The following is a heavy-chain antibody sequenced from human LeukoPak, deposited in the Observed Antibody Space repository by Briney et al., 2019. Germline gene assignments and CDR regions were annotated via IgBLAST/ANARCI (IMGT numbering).Heavy chain of an antibody. CDR2: ISYDGSNK. CDR1: GFTFSSYG. J-gene: IGHJ4*02. CDR3: ATIFSSGWVKFDY. Sequence: PGGSLRLSCAASGFTFSSYGMHWVRQAPGKGLEWVAVISYDGSNKYYADSVKGRFTISRVNSKNTLYLQMNSLRAEDTAVYYRATIFSSGWVKFDYWGQGTLVTVSS. V-gene: IGHV3-30*03. D-gene: IGHD6-19*01.